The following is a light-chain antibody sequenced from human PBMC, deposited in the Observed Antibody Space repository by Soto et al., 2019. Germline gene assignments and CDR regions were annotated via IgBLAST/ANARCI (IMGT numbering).Light chain of an antibody. J-gene: IGKJ1*01. CDR3: QQYNNWWT. V-gene: IGKV3-15*01. Sequence: ETVFTQSPGTLSLSPGETATLSCRASQSVSSNLAWYQQKPGEAPRLLIYGASTRATGIPARFSGSGSGTEFTLTISSLQSEDFAVYYCQQYNNWWTFGQGTKVDIK. CDR2: GAS. CDR1: QSVSSN.